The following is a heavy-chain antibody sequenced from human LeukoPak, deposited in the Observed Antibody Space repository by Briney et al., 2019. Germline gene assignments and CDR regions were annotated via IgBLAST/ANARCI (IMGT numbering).Heavy chain of an antibody. Sequence: PSETLSLTCTVSGGSISSSSYYWGWIRQPPGKGLEWIGAIYYSGTTYYNPSLQSRVTISVDTSKNQFSLKLSSVTAADTAVYYCARLGVCSSTSCYGGGRDYWGQGTLVTVSS. J-gene: IGHJ4*02. V-gene: IGHV4-39*07. CDR3: ARLGVCSSTSCYGGGRDY. D-gene: IGHD2-2*01. CDR1: GGSISSSSYY. CDR2: IYYSGTT.